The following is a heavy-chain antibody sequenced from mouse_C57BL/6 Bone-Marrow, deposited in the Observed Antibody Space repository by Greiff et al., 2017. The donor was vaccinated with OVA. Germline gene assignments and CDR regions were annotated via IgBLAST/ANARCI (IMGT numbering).Heavy chain of an antibody. D-gene: IGHD2-3*01. Sequence: EVQLQESGPGLAKPSQTLSLTCSVTGYSIPSDYWNWIRKFPGNKLEYMGYISYSGSPYYNPSLKSRISITRDTSKNQYYLQLNSVTTEDTATYYCARGGPYDGYYVDAMDYWGQGTSVTVSS. CDR3: ARGGPYDGYYVDAMDY. J-gene: IGHJ4*01. CDR1: GYSIPSDY. V-gene: IGHV3-8*01. CDR2: ISYSGSP.